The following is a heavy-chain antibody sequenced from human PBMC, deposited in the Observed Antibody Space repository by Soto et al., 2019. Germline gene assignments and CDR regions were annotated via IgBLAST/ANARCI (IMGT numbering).Heavy chain of an antibody. CDR3: ARNKASAYSGYDFAH. CDR2: ISSNGGST. Sequence: EVQLVESGGGLVQPGGSLRLSCAASGFTFNNYAMYWVRQAPGKGLEYVSAISSNGGSTYYANSVKGRFTISRDNSKNTLYLQMGSLRAEDMAVYYCARNKASAYSGYDFAHWGQGTLVTVSS. CDR1: GFTFNNYA. V-gene: IGHV3-64*01. D-gene: IGHD5-12*01. J-gene: IGHJ4*02.